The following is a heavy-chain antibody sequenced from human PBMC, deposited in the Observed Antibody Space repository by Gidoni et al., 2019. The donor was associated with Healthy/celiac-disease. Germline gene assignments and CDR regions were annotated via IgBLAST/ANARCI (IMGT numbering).Heavy chain of an antibody. J-gene: IGHJ3*02. Sequence: QVQLQASGPGLVEPSQTLALTCTVSGGSLSSGGYYWSWIRQHPGKGLEWIGYIYYSGSTYYNPYLKSRVTISVDTSKNQFSLKLSSVTAADTAVYYCAREATGSGAGAFDIWGQGTMVTVSS. CDR3: AREATGSGAGAFDI. CDR2: IYYSGST. D-gene: IGHD3-10*01. CDR1: GGSLSSGGYY. V-gene: IGHV4-31*03.